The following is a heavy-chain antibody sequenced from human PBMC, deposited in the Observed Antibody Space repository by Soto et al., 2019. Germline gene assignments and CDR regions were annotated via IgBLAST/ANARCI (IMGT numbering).Heavy chain of an antibody. CDR3: ARQPGYSYGYSHAFDI. D-gene: IGHD5-18*01. J-gene: IGHJ3*02. Sequence: GGSLRLSCAASGFTFSSYWMSWVRQAPGKGLEWVANIKQDGSGKYYVDSVKGRFTISRDNAKNSLYLQMNSLRAEDTAVYYCARQPGYSYGYSHAFDIWGQGTMVTVSS. CDR2: IKQDGSGK. V-gene: IGHV3-7*01. CDR1: GFTFSSYW.